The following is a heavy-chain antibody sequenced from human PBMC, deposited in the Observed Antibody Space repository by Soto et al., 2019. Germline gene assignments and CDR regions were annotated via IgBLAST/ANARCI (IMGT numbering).Heavy chain of an antibody. Sequence: GASVKVSCKASGYTFTSYSIHWVRQAPGQGLEWMGIINPSGGNTGHPQKFQGRITMTKDTSTSTVYMELTSLRSEDTAVYYCSRTRSESGSSLYGRHFFDSWGQGTLVTVSS. D-gene: IGHD1-26*01. CDR3: SRTRSESGSSLYGRHFFDS. CDR1: GYTFTSYS. CDR2: INPSGGNT. V-gene: IGHV1-46*01. J-gene: IGHJ4*02.